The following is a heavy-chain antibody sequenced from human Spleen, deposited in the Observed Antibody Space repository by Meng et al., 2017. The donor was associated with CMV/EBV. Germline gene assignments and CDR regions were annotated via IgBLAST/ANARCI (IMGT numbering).Heavy chain of an antibody. CDR3: AREGESRDGYNYDY. D-gene: IGHD5-24*01. J-gene: IGHJ4*02. CDR1: GYTFTSYD. CDR2: MNPNSGNT. V-gene: IGHV1-8*03. Sequence: ASVKVSCKASGYTFTSYDINWVRQATGQGLEWMGWMNPNSGNTGYAQKFQGRVTITRNTSISTAYMELSSLRSEDTAVYYCAREGESRDGYNYDYWGQGTLVTVSS.